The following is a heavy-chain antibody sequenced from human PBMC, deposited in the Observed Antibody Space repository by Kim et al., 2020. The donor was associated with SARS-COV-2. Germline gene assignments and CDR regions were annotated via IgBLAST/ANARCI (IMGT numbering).Heavy chain of an antibody. V-gene: IGHV3-7*01. CDR3: ARGPGAFDI. CDR2: SEE. Sequence: SEEYYVDSVKGRFTISRDNAKNSLYLQMNSLRAEDTAVYYCARGPGAFDIWGQGTMVTVSS. J-gene: IGHJ3*02.